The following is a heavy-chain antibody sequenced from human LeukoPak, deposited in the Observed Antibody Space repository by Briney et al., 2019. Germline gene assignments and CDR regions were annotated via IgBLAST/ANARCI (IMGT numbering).Heavy chain of an antibody. CDR3: ATEGTADNTGLNY. J-gene: IGHJ4*02. D-gene: IGHD5-18*01. CDR1: GFTFSTYA. Sequence: GGSLRLSCASSGFTFSTYAMHWVRQAPGKGLEWVAIISYDVDNKYYADSVKGRFTISRDNSKNTLYLQMNSLRPEDTAVYYCATEGTADNTGLNYWGQGTLVTVSS. CDR2: ISYDVDNK. V-gene: IGHV3-30*04.